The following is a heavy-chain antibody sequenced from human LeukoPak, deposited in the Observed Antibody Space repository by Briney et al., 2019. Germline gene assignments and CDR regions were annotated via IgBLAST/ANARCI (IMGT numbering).Heavy chain of an antibody. D-gene: IGHD1-1*01. J-gene: IGHJ4*02. CDR1: GYTFSSYA. Sequence: GGSLRLSWAASGYTFSSYAMSWVRQAPGKGLEWVSGISGSGGSTYYVDSVKGRFTISRDNSKNTLYLQMNSLRAEDTAVYYCAKTLDWSYFDYWGQGTLVTVSS. CDR2: ISGSGGST. CDR3: AKTLDWSYFDY. V-gene: IGHV3-23*01.